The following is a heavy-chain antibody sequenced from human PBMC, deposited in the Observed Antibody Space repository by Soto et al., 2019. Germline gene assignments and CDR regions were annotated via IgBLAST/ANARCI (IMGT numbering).Heavy chain of an antibody. CDR2: INHSGST. CDR3: ARATSIVQMVEEYYYMDV. D-gene: IGHD2-8*01. J-gene: IGHJ6*03. CDR1: GGSFSGYY. Sequence: ASETLSLTCAVYGGSFSGYYWSWIRQPPGKGLEWIGEINHSGSTNYNPSLKSRVTIPVDTSKNQFSLKLTSVNAADTAGYYCARATSIVQMVEEYYYMDVWGKGTTVTVSS. V-gene: IGHV4-34*01.